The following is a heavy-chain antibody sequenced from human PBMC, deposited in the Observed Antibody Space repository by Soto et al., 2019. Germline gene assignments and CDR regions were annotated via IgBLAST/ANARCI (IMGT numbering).Heavy chain of an antibody. D-gene: IGHD3-10*01. CDR2: ISAYNGNT. CDR1: GYTFTSYG. V-gene: IGHV1-18*01. Sequence: ASVKVSCKASGYTFTSYGISWVRQAPGQGLEWMGWISAYNGNTNYAQKLQGRVTMTTDTSTSTAYMELRSLRSDDTAVYYCARPPVLGFGDPGYYGRAVGGKGTTVTVSS. J-gene: IGHJ6*04. CDR3: ARPPVLGFGDPGYYGRAV.